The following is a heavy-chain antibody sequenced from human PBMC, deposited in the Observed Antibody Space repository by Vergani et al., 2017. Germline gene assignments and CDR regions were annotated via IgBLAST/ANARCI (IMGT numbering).Heavy chain of an antibody. D-gene: IGHD3-10*01. V-gene: IGHV4-34*01. CDR2: INHSGST. CDR3: ARLAGGVIIGNFDY. J-gene: IGHJ4*02. CDR1: GGSFSGYY. Sequence: QVQLQQWGAGLLKPSETLSLTCAVYGGSFSGYYWSWIRQPPGKGLEWIGEINHSGSTNYNPSLKSRVTISVDTSKNQFSLKLTSVTAADTAVYYCARLAGGVIIGNFDYWGQGTLVTVSS.